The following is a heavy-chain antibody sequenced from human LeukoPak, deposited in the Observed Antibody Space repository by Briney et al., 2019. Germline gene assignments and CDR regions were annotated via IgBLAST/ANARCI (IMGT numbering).Heavy chain of an antibody. CDR3: ARSHFPGYSYGSDFDY. CDR1: AGTFSSYA. J-gene: IGHJ4*02. CDR2: IIPIFGTA. D-gene: IGHD5-18*01. Sequence: SMKLSCKASAGTFSSYAISWVRQAPGQGIEWMGRIIPIFGTANYAQKLQGRVTITTDESTSTAYMALSSLRSEDTVVYYCARSHFPGYSYGSDFDYWGQGTLVTVSS. V-gene: IGHV1-69*05.